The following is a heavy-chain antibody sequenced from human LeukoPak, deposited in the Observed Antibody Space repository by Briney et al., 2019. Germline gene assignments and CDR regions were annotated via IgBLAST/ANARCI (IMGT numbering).Heavy chain of an antibody. CDR1: GFTFSSYA. Sequence: PGGSLRLSCAASGFTFSSYAMSWVRQAPGKGLEWVSAISGSGGSTYYADSVKGRFTISRDNSKNTLYLQMNSLRAEDTAVYYCAKDLGLRYFDWLLSSLDYWGQGTLVTVSS. J-gene: IGHJ4*02. CDR2: ISGSGGST. CDR3: AKDLGLRYFDWLLSSLDY. D-gene: IGHD3-9*01. V-gene: IGHV3-23*01.